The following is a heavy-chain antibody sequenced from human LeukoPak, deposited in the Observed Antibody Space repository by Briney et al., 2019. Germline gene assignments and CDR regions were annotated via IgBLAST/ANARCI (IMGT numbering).Heavy chain of an antibody. CDR3: ATGSYSSGWYGLG. J-gene: IGHJ4*02. D-gene: IGHD6-19*01. CDR2: IIPIFGTA. Sequence: SVRVSCKASGGTLSSYAISWLRQAPGQGLEWMGRIIPIFGTANYAQKFQGRVTITTDESTSTAYMELSSLRSEDTAVYYCATGSYSSGWYGLGWGQGTLVTVSS. V-gene: IGHV1-69*05. CDR1: GGTLSSYA.